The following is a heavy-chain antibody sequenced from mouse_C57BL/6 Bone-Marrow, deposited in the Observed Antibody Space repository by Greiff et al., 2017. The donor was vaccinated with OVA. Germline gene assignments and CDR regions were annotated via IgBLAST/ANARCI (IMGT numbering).Heavy chain of an antibody. CDR3: AREVLVHFDV. V-gene: IGHV14-2*01. J-gene: IGHJ1*03. Sequence: EVQLQQSGAELVKPGASVKVSCTASGFNIKDYYMHWVKQRTEQGLEWIGRIDPEDGETKYAPKFQGKATITADTSSNTAYLQLSSLTSEDTAVYYCAREVLVHFDVWGTGTTVTVSS. CDR1: GFNIKDYY. CDR2: IDPEDGET.